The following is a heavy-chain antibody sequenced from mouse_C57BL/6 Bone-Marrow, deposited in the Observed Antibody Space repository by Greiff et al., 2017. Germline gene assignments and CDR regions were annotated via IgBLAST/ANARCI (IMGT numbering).Heavy chain of an antibody. V-gene: IGHV7-3*01. D-gene: IGHD2-3*01. J-gene: IGHJ1*03. CDR2: IRHKANGYTT. Sequence: EVKLVQSGGGLVQPGGSLSLSCAASGFTFTDYYMSWVRQPPGKALEWLGFIRHKANGYTTEYSASVKGRFTISRDKSQGILYLKMTALRADDSATYYCARYFNDGYYLNWDFDVWGTGTTVTVSS. CDR3: ARYFNDGYYLNWDFDV. CDR1: GFTFTDYY.